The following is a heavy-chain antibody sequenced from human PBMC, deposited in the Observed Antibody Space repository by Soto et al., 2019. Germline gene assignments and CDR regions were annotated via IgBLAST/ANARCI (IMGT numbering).Heavy chain of an antibody. CDR1: GDTITSFS. J-gene: IGHJ4*02. V-gene: IGHV4-4*07. Sequence: QVQLQKSGPGLVKPSETLSLTCTVSGDTITSFSWNWIRQSAGKGLEWIGRISTTGNTHYNPSLESRVTMSLDTSKNQFSLKLTSVTAADTAVYYCEGESGENWSYEAYWGQGTLVTVSS. CDR2: ISTTGNT. CDR3: EGESGENWSYEAY. D-gene: IGHD1-7*01.